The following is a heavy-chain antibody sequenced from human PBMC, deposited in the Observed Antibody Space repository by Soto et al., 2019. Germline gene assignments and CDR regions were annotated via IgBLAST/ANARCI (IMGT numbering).Heavy chain of an antibody. CDR2: ISASSTYI. J-gene: IGHJ4*02. CDR1: GFIFSSHT. CDR3: ARGWLRDPWMY. V-gene: IGHV3-21*02. D-gene: IGHD5-12*01. Sequence: EVQLVESGGGLVKPWGSLRLSCAASGFIFSSHTMNWVRQVPGKGLEWVSSISASSTYIYYADSLKGRFTISRDNAYNSLYLQVSSLRAEDTAVYYCARGWLRDPWMYWGQGTLVTVSS.